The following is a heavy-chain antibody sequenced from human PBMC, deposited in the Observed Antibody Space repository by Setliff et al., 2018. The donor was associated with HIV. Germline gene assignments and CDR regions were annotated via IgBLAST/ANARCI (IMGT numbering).Heavy chain of an antibody. Sequence: SETLSLTCAVHGGSFSGSYWSWIRQPPGKGLEWIGELNYVGVTNHNPSLKSRVTISVEASKRQWSLKLNSVTAADTAVYYCARHERSIFGVTYSYYMDVWGKGTTVTVSS. J-gene: IGHJ6*03. V-gene: IGHV4-34*01. CDR1: GGSFSGSY. CDR3: ARHERSIFGVTYSYYMDV. CDR2: LNYVGVT. D-gene: IGHD3-3*01.